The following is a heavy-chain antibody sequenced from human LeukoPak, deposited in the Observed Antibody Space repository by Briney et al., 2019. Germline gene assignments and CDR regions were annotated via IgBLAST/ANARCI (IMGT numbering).Heavy chain of an antibody. J-gene: IGHJ4*02. CDR3: AKVMAHCSGGSCYYFPWDY. CDR2: ISSSGSTI. D-gene: IGHD2-15*01. Sequence: GGSLRLSCAASGFTFSSYEMNWVRQAPGKGLEWVSYISSSGSTIYYADSVKGRFTISRDNSKNTLYLQMNSLRAEDTAVYYCAKVMAHCSGGSCYYFPWDYWGQGTLVTVSS. CDR1: GFTFSSYE. V-gene: IGHV3-48*03.